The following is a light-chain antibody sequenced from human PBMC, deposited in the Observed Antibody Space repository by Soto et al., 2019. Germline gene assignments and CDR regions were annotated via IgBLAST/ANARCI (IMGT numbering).Light chain of an antibody. Sequence: QSVLTQPASVSASPGQSITISCTGTDSDVGSHNLVSWYQLHPGKAPKLMIYEVTKRPSGVTNRFSGSKSGNTASLTIAGLQAEDEADYYCRSYAVSNTYLFGNGTKVTVL. J-gene: IGLJ1*01. CDR3: RSYAVSNTYL. V-gene: IGLV2-23*02. CDR1: DSDVGSHNL. CDR2: EVT.